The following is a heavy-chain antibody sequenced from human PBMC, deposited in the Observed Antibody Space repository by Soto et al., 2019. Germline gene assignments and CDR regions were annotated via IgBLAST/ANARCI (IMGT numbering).Heavy chain of an antibody. Sequence: QVQLVESGGGVVQPGRSLRLSCAASGFTFSSYGMHWVRQAPGKGLEWVAVISYDGSNKYYADSVKGRFTISRDNSKNTLYLQMNSLRAEDTAVYYCAKDKGDGYSSSWYPAAEGYGMDVWGQGTTVTVSS. V-gene: IGHV3-30*18. CDR2: ISYDGSNK. CDR3: AKDKGDGYSSSWYPAAEGYGMDV. CDR1: GFTFSSYG. J-gene: IGHJ6*02. D-gene: IGHD6-13*01.